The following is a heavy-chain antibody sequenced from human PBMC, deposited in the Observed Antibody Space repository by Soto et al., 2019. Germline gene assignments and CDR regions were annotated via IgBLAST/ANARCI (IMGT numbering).Heavy chain of an antibody. CDR1: GGSISSGGYS. J-gene: IGHJ5*02. V-gene: IGHV4-30-2*01. D-gene: IGHD3-16*01. Sequence: SETLSLTCAVSGGSISSGGYSWSWIRQPPGKGLEWIGYIYHSGSTYYNPSLKSRVTISVDRSKNQFSLKLSSVTAADTAVYYCARGSTVRGAMGTLQNWFDPWGQGTLVTVSS. CDR3: ARGSTVRGAMGTLQNWFDP. CDR2: IYHSGST.